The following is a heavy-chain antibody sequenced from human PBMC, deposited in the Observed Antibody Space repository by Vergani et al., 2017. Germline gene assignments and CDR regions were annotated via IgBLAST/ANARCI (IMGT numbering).Heavy chain of an antibody. CDR3: AKDRANSWAYPIDF. D-gene: IGHD3-16*01. J-gene: IGHJ4*02. CDR2: INPNRGVT. CDR1: GYTFTGYF. V-gene: IGHV1-2*02. Sequence: QVRLMQSAAEVKKPGASVRVSCKASGYTFTGYFIHWVRQAPGQGLEWMGWINPNRGVTNYGQKFQGRVTMTSDTSTNTVYMELSRLKSDDTALYYCAKDRANSWAYPIDFWGPGTLVTVSS.